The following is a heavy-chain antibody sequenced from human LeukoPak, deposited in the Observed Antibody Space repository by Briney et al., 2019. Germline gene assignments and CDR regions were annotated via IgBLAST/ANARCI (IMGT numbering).Heavy chain of an antibody. CDR1: GYSFTSYW. J-gene: IGHJ4*02. CDR2: IYPGDSDT. CDR3: ARLYYYDSSGYLYYFDY. Sequence: GESLKISCKGSGYSFTSYWIGWVRQMPGKGLEWMGIIYPGDSDTRYSPSFQGQVTISAGKSISTAYLQWSSLKASDTAMYYCARLYYYDSSGYLYYFDYWGQGTLVTVSS. D-gene: IGHD3-22*01. V-gene: IGHV5-51*01.